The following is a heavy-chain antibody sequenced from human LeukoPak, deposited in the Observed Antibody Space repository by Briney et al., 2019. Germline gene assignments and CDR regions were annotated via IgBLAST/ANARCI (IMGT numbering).Heavy chain of an antibody. CDR3: AQNSGSHS. V-gene: IGHV3-66*01. CDR1: GFTVSSDY. D-gene: IGHD1-26*01. Sequence: SGGSLRLSCAASGFTVSSDYMSWVRQAPGKGLEWVSVIYSGGSTYYADSVKGRFTISRDNSKNTLYLQMNSLRAEDTAVYYCAQNSGSHSWGQGTLVTASS. CDR2: IYSGGST. J-gene: IGHJ4*02.